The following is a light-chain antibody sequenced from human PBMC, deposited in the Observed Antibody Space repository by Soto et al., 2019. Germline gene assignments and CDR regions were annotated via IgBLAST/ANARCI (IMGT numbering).Light chain of an antibody. J-gene: IGKJ5*01. CDR3: QQRHMWPIT. CDR1: QSFRGL. CDR2: DAY. Sequence: EVVLTQSPVTLSLSPGQRATLSCRASQSFRGLLAWYEQKPGQAXRXXIYDAYNRATGIPPRFSGSGSGTDLTLTISSLEPEDSAVYYCQQRHMWPITLGQGTRLEIK. V-gene: IGKV3-11*01.